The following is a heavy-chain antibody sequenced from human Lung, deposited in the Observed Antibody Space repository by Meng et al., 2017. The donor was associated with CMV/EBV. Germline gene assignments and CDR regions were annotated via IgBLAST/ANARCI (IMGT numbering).Heavy chain of an antibody. CDR3: ARWGCSSNGCYTGKYSFDY. CDR2: ISDSGSPI. V-gene: IGHV3-48*03. D-gene: IGHD2-2*02. Sequence: GGSLRLSCAASGFTFSSYEMHWVRQAPGKGLEWVSYISDSGSPIYHADSVKGRFTISRDNAKNSLYLQMNSLRAEDTAAYYCARWGCSSNGCYTGKYSFDYXGQGTLXTVS. J-gene: IGHJ4*02. CDR1: GFTFSSYE.